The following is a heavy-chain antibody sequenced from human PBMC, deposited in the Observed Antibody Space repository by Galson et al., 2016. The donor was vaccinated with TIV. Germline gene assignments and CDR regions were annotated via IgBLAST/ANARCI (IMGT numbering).Heavy chain of an antibody. D-gene: IGHD3-9*01. V-gene: IGHV3-30-3*01. CDR3: ARGAADYDVVTAYLMLFYFDY. CDR1: RPTFINYA. J-gene: IGHJ4*02. CDR2: ISYDGDNG. Sequence: SLRLSCAVSRPTFINYAMGWVRQAPGKGLEWVALISYDGDNGYYADSVKGRSTISRDNYRNTLYLQLNSLITEDTAVYYCARGAADYDVVTAYLMLFYFDYWGQGTLVTVSS.